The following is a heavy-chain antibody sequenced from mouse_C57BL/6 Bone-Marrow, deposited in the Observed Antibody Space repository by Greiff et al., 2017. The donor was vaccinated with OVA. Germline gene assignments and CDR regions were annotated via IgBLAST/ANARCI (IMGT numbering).Heavy chain of an antibody. CDR3: AREGLYYYGSSYAWFAY. D-gene: IGHD1-1*01. CDR1: GYTFTDYY. V-gene: IGHV1-84*01. CDR2: IYPGSGNT. Sequence: QVQLQQSGPELVKPGASVKISCKASGYTFTDYYINWVKQRPGQGLEWIGWIYPGSGNTKYNEKFKGKATLTVDTSSSTAYMQLSSLTSEDSAVYFCAREGLYYYGSSYAWFAYWGQGTLVTVSA. J-gene: IGHJ3*01.